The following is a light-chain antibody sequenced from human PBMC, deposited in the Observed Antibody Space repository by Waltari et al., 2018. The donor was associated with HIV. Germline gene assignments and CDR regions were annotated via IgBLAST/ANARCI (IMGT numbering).Light chain of an antibody. J-gene: IGLJ2*01. CDR2: QDD. CDR1: YLGDKY. Sequence: SHELTQPPSVSMSPGQPASITCSGDYLGDKYASWYQQKPGQSPVLVIYQDDKWPSGIPERFSGSNSGNTATLTITGTQAMDEADYYCQAWDSSTVLFGGGTKLTVL. CDR3: QAWDSSTVL. V-gene: IGLV3-1*01.